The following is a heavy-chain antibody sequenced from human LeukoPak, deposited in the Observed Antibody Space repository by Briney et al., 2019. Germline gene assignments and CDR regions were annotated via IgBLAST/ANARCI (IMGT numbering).Heavy chain of an antibody. D-gene: IGHD3-16*01. CDR3: ARHRGGGDY. V-gene: IGHV4-38-2*01. J-gene: IGHJ4*02. CDR2: IYHSGST. Sequence: SETLSLTCAVSGYFISSNYFWGWIRPPPGKGLEWIGSIYHSGSTYYSPSLKSRVTISLDTSKNQFSLKLSSVTAADTAIYYCARHRGGGDYWGQGTLVTVSS. CDR1: GYFISSNYF.